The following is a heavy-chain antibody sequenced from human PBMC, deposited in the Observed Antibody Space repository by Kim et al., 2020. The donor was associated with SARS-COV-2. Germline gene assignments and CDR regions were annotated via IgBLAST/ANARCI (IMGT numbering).Heavy chain of an antibody. CDR2: ISWNSGSI. CDR3: AKARYSSSWSESTDFDY. J-gene: IGHJ4*02. V-gene: IGHV3-9*01. Sequence: GGSLRLSCAASGFTFDDYAMHWVRQAPGKGLEWVSGISWNSGSIGYADSVKGRFTISRDNAKNSLYLQMNSLRAEDTALYYCAKARYSSSWSESTDFDYWGQGTLVTVSS. D-gene: IGHD6-13*01. CDR1: GFTFDDYA.